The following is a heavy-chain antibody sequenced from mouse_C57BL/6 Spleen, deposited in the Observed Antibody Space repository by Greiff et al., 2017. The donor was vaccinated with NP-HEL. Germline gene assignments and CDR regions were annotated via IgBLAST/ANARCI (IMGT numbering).Heavy chain of an antibody. CDR1: GYTFTDYY. Sequence: EVQLQQSGPELVKPGASVKISCKASGYTFTDYYMNWVKQSHGKSLEWIGDINPNNGGTSYNQKFKGKATLTVDKSSSTAYMELRSLTSEDSAVYYCARDRDYYGSSEGNYFDYWGQGTTLTVSS. J-gene: IGHJ2*01. V-gene: IGHV1-26*01. CDR2: INPNNGGT. D-gene: IGHD1-1*01. CDR3: ARDRDYYGSSEGNYFDY.